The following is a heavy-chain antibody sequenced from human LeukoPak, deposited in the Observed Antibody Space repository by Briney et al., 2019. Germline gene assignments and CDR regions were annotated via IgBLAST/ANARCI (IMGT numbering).Heavy chain of an antibody. J-gene: IGHJ4*02. Sequence: GGSLRLSCAASGFTFSSYWMNWVRQAPGKGLEWVANVKQDGSEKYYVDSVKGRFTISRDNAMNSLFLQLNNVRAEDTAVYYCARDSGWSPFDRWGQGTLVTVSS. V-gene: IGHV3-7*01. D-gene: IGHD2-15*01. CDR3: ARDSGWSPFDR. CDR1: GFTFSSYW. CDR2: VKQDGSEK.